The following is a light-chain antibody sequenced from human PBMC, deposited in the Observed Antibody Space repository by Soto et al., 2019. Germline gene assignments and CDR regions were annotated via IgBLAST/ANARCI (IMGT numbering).Light chain of an antibody. CDR2: YNN. CDR1: NSNIASNT. Sequence: SALTQPHSASETPGQTVSIPCSGSNSNIASNTVNWYQHLPGTAPKLLIYYNNQRPSGVPDRFSGSKSGTSASLAISGLQSEYDSDYYGAPWDEPLNRYGLGTGTKGAGL. V-gene: IGLV1-44*01. CDR3: APWDEPLNRYG. J-gene: IGLJ1*01.